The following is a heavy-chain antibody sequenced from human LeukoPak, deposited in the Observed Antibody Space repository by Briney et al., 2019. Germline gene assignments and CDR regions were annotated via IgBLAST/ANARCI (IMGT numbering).Heavy chain of an antibody. Sequence: GGSLRLSCAASGFTFSSYEMNWVRQAPGKGLEWVSYISSSGSTIYYADSVKGRFTISRDNTKNSLYLQMNSLRAEDTAVYYCAGLAAAGTIYYYGMDVWGQGTTVTVSS. D-gene: IGHD6-13*01. CDR1: GFTFSSYE. CDR3: AGLAAAGTIYYYGMDV. CDR2: ISSSGSTI. V-gene: IGHV3-48*03. J-gene: IGHJ6*02.